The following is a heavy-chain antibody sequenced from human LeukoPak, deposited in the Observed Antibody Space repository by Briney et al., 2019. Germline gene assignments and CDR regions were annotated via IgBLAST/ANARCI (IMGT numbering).Heavy chain of an antibody. CDR3: ARGGSRMTTFYIIDY. CDR2: VNTGNGNT. V-gene: IGHV1-3*04. D-gene: IGHD4-11*01. CDR1: GYTLTSYA. Sequence: ASVKVSCKASGYTLTSYAIHWVRQAPGQRPEWMGWVNTGNGNTKYSQKFQGRVTITRDTSANTAYMELSSLRFEDTAVYYCARGGSRMTTFYIIDYWGQGTLVTVSS. J-gene: IGHJ4*02.